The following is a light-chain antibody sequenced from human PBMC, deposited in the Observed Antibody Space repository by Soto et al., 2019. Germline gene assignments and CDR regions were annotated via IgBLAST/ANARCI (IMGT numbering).Light chain of an antibody. V-gene: IGKV3-15*01. Sequence: EIVMTQSPATLAVSPGERATLSCRASQRVSVNLAWYQQKPGQAPRRLIHGSSTRATGIPARFSGSVSGTEFTLTISCLQSEDFVVYYCQQYNNWPPWTFGQGTKVDIK. J-gene: IGKJ1*01. CDR3: QQYNNWPPWT. CDR2: GSS. CDR1: QRVSVN.